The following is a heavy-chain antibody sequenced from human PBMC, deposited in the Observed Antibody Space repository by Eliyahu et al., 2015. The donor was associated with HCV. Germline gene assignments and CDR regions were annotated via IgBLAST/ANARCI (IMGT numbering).Heavy chain of an antibody. CDR3: ASGGGGIAVAGTGGWFDP. J-gene: IGHJ5*02. CDR1: GXXITTXY. Sequence: QVQLQESGPGLVKPSETLSLTCTVXGXXITTXYWSWXRXPPGKGLEGIGYMDYSGSTNYNPSLKSRVTISVDASKNQFSLNLTSVTAADTAVYYCASGGGGIAVAGTGGWFDPWGQGTLVTVSS. D-gene: IGHD6-19*01. CDR2: MDYSGST. V-gene: IGHV4-59*01.